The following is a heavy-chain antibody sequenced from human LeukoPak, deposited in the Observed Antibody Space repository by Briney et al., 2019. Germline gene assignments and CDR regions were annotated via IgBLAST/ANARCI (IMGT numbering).Heavy chain of an antibody. D-gene: IGHD2-2*02. CDR3: ARVEVFVVVPAAIHYYYMDV. V-gene: IGHV4-30-4*08. Sequence: NPSQTLSLTCTVSGGSISSGDYYWSWIRQPPGKGLEWIGYIYYSGSTYYSPSLKSRVTISVDTSKNQFSLKLSSVTAADTAVYYCARVEVFVVVPAAIHYYYMDVWGKGTTVTVSS. CDR1: GGSISSGDYY. CDR2: IYYSGST. J-gene: IGHJ6*03.